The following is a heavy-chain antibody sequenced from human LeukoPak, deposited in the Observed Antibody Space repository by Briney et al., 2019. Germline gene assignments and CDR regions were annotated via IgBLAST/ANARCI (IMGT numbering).Heavy chain of an antibody. J-gene: IGHJ4*02. V-gene: IGHV3-7*01. CDR1: GFKFSDYW. D-gene: IGHD3-3*01. CDR2: IKGDGSKQ. CDR3: ARDGDSFDF. Sequence: PGGSLRLSCTTSGFKFSDYWMTWVRQAPGKGLEWLADIKGDGSKQYYVDSMKGRFTISRDNTKSSLYLQMNGLRVEDTAVYYCARDGDSFDFWGREPWSPSPQ.